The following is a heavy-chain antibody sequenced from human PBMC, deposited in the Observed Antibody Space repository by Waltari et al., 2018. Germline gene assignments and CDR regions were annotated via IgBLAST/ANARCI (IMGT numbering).Heavy chain of an antibody. CDR2: IYFTGSA. CDR1: GGSVSSFY. D-gene: IGHD3-3*01. V-gene: IGHV4-59*02. Sequence: QVQLQESGPGLVKPSETLSLTCTFSGGSVSSFYWSWIRQPPGKGLEWIGYIYFTGSAYYSPSLKSRVTMSVDTSKNQFSLNLSSVTAADTAVYYCARGVGVIVMPYFDSWGQGTLVTVSS. J-gene: IGHJ4*02. CDR3: ARGVGVIVMPYFDS.